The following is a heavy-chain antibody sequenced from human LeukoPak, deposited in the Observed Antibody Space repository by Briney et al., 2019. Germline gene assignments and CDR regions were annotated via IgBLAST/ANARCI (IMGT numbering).Heavy chain of an antibody. D-gene: IGHD6-6*01. CDR1: GFTFSSYS. Sequence: GGSLRLSCAASGFTFSSYSMNWVRQAQGKWLEWVSSISSSSSYIYYADSVKGRFTISIDNAKNSLYLQMDSVRAEETAVYYCARRRVLGHDAFDIWGQGTMVTVSS. CDR3: ARRRVLGHDAFDI. CDR2: ISSSSSYI. V-gene: IGHV3-21*01. J-gene: IGHJ3*02.